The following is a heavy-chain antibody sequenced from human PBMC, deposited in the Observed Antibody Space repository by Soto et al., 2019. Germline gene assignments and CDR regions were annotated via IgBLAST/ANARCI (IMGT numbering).Heavy chain of an antibody. CDR1: GFTFSSYA. Sequence: QVQLVESGGGVVQPGRSLRLSCAASGFTFSSYAMHWVRQAPGKGLEWVAVISYDGSNKYYADSVKGRFTISRDNSKNTRYLQMNSLRAEDTAVYYCAREAGYDSSGYYPSGMDVWGQGTTVTVSS. D-gene: IGHD3-22*01. V-gene: IGHV3-30-3*01. CDR3: AREAGYDSSGYYPSGMDV. CDR2: ISYDGSNK. J-gene: IGHJ6*02.